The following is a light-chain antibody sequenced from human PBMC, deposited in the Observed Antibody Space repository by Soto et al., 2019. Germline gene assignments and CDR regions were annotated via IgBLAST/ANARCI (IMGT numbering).Light chain of an antibody. Sequence: QSVLTQPPSVSGAPGQRVTISCTGSSSNIGAGKYVHWYQQLPGRAPKLLIYGDTNRPSGVPDRFSASKSGTSASLAITGLHAEDEADYHCQSYDRGLSASVFGGGTKVTVL. CDR2: GDT. CDR3: QSYDRGLSASV. V-gene: IGLV1-40*01. J-gene: IGLJ3*02. CDR1: SSNIGAGKY.